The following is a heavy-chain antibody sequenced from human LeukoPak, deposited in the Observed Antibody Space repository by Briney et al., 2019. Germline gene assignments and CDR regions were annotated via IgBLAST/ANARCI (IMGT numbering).Heavy chain of an antibody. V-gene: IGHV3-23*01. CDR1: GFTFSIYG. Sequence: GGSLRLSCAASGFTFSIYGMSWVRQAPGKGVEWGSTISGRDSNTYYADSVEGRFIISGDNSRNTLYLQMNSLRAEDTAVYYCARRSDYGGNGNYFDYWGQGTPVTVSS. CDR2: ISGRDSNT. CDR3: ARRSDYGGNGNYFDY. D-gene: IGHD4-23*01. J-gene: IGHJ4*02.